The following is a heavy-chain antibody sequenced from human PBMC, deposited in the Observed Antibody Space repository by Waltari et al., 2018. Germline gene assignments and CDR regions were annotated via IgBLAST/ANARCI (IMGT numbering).Heavy chain of an antibody. CDR1: GFSFSSNW. CDR2: IKQDGSEE. CDR3: ARAYH. V-gene: IGHV3-7*02. Sequence: EVQLVESGGGSVQPGGSLRLSCAAPGFSFSSNWMSWVRQAPGKGLEWVASIKQDGSEEYYVDSVKGRFTISRDNAKNSLYLQMNNLRVEDTAIYYCARAYHWGQGTLVTVSS. J-gene: IGHJ5*02.